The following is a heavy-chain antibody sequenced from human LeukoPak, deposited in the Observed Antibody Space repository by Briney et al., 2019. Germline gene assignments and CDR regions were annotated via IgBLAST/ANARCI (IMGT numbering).Heavy chain of an antibody. CDR2: ISSSSSYI. CDR1: GFTFSSYS. Sequence: PGGSLRLSCAASGFTFSSYSMNWVRQAPGKGLEWVSSISSSSSYIYYADSVKGRFTISRDNAKNSLYLQMNSLRAEDTAVYYCAKDHGSGKQLVGFSYWGQGTLVTVSS. V-gene: IGHV3-21*01. J-gene: IGHJ4*02. CDR3: AKDHGSGKQLVGFSY. D-gene: IGHD6-6*01.